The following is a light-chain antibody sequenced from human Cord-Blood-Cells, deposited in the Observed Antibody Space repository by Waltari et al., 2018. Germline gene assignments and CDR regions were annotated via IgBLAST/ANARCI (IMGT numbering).Light chain of an antibody. CDR1: QSVLYSSNNKNY. V-gene: IGKV4-1*01. CDR2: WAS. J-gene: IGKJ3*01. CDR3: QQYYSTPFT. Sequence: DIVMTQSPDSLAVSLGERATINCKSSQSVLYSSNNKNYLAWYQQKPGQPPKLLIYWASTRDSGVPDRFSGGGSGTDFTLTISSLQAEDVAVYYCQQYYSTPFTFGPGTKVDIK.